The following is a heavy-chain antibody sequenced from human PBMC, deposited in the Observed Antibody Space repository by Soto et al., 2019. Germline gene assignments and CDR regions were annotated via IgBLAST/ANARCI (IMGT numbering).Heavy chain of an antibody. CDR3: EGSMITFARVIAIHSS. V-gene: IGHV4-59*01. D-gene: IGHD3-16*02. CDR1: DGSISNFY. Sequence: PSETLSLTCTVSDGSISNFYWSWIRQPPGKGLEWIGYISSSGNTNYNPSLKSRVSISVDTSKNQFSLNLSSVTAADTAVYYCEGSMITFARVIAIHSSWGQGTLVTVSS. J-gene: IGHJ5*02. CDR2: ISSSGNT.